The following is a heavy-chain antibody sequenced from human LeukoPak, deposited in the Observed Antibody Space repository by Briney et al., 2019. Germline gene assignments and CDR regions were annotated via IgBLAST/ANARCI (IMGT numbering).Heavy chain of an antibody. CDR2: ITGSGGGT. D-gene: IGHD1-26*01. CDR1: GFTFSSFG. Sequence: PGGSLRLSCAASGFTFSSFGMSWVRQAPGKGLEWVSAITGSGGGTPYADSVKGRFTLSRDNSKNTLYLQMNSLRAEDTAVYYCASLLGATTAIDYWGQGTLVTVSS. CDR3: ASLLGATTAIDY. J-gene: IGHJ4*02. V-gene: IGHV3-23*01.